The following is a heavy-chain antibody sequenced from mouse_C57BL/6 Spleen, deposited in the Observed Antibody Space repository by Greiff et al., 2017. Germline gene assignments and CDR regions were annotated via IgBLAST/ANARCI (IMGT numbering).Heavy chain of an antibody. CDR2: ISYDGSN. Sequence: ESGPGLVKPSQSLSLTCSVTGYSITSGYYWNCIRQFPGNKLEWMVYISYDGSNNYNPSLKNRISITRDTSKNQFFLKLNSVTTEDTATYYCARRGFITTVEGYFDVWGTGTTVTVSS. V-gene: IGHV3-6*01. J-gene: IGHJ1*03. CDR3: ARRGFITTVEGYFDV. D-gene: IGHD1-1*01. CDR1: GYSITSGYY.